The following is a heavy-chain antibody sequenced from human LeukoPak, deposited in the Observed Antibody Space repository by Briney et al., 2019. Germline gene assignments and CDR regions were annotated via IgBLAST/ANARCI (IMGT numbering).Heavy chain of an antibody. Sequence: GGSLRLSCAASGFTFSSYWMSWVRQAPGKGLEWVANIKRDGSEKYYVDSVKGRFTISRDNAKNSLYLQMNSLRAEDTAVYYCARVGHYYDSSGYYFDYWGQGTLVTVSS. V-gene: IGHV3-7*01. CDR3: ARVGHYYDSSGYYFDY. J-gene: IGHJ4*02. D-gene: IGHD3-22*01. CDR2: IKRDGSEK. CDR1: GFTFSSYW.